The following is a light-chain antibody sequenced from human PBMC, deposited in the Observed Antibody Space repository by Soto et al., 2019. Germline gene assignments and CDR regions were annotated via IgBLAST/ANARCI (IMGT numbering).Light chain of an antibody. CDR3: SSYSRSTAYV. Sequence: QSVLTQPASVAGSPGQSITISCTGTSSDVGGYKYVSWHQLHPGKAPKLIIYEVSNRPSGVSNRFPGSKSGNTASLTISGLQAEDEADYYCSSYSRSTAYVFGTGTKVTVL. J-gene: IGLJ1*01. V-gene: IGLV2-14*01. CDR2: EVS. CDR1: SSDVGGYKY.